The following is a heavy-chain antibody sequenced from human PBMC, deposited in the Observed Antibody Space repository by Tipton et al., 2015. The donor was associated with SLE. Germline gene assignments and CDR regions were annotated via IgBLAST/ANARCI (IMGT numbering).Heavy chain of an antibody. CDR3: AGGLAVAGTRDY. D-gene: IGHD6-19*01. CDR2: VFYTGST. Sequence: LRLSCTVSGVSFSSYYWSWIRQSPGKRLEWIGYVFYTGSTKYNPSLDSRVTISVDTSKNQFSLKLGSVTAADTAIYYCAGGLAVAGTRDYWGQRTLVTVSS. V-gene: IGHV4-59*01. J-gene: IGHJ4*02. CDR1: GVSFSSYY.